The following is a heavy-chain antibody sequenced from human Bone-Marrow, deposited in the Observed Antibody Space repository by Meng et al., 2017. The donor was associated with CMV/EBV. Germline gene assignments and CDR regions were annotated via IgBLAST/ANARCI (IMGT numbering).Heavy chain of an antibody. CDR1: GYTLTDYY. D-gene: IGHD6-19*01. Sequence: VQMVQSGAEVKKPGASVKVSCKASGYTLTDYYIHWVRQAPGQWLEWMGWINPNTDTNYEQNFQGRVTMTRDMSINTAYMELSRLTSGDTAVYYCARSSGWSRFDYWGQGTLVTVSS. CDR2: INPNTDT. CDR3: ARSSGWSRFDY. J-gene: IGHJ4*02. V-gene: IGHV1-2*02.